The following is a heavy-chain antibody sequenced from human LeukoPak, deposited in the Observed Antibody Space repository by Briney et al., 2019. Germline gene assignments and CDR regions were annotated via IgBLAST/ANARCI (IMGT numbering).Heavy chain of an antibody. J-gene: IGHJ3*02. CDR2: MNHNSGNT. D-gene: IGHD3-22*01. CDR3: ARGHPYYYDSSGADAFDI. CDR1: RYTFTSYD. Sequence: SEKVSCKPSRYTFTSYDINWVRQATGQGLEWMGWMNHNSGNTGYAQKFQGRVTMTRNTSISTAYMELSSLRSEDTAVYYCARGHPYYYDSSGADAFDIWGQGTMVTVSS. V-gene: IGHV1-8*01.